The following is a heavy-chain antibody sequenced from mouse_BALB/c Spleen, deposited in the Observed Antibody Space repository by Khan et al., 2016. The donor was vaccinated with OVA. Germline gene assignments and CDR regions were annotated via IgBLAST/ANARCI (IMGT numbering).Heavy chain of an antibody. D-gene: IGHD2-4*01. V-gene: IGHV2-2*02. Sequence: QVQLKQSGPGLVQPSQSLSTTCTVSGFSLTNYGVHWIRQSPGKGLEWLGVIWSGGSTDYDATFISRLSISKDNSKSQVFFKMNSLQANDTAIYYGARNYDYYDGLAYWGQGTLVTVS. CDR2: IWSGGST. CDR1: GFSLTNYG. CDR3: ARNYDYYDGLAY. J-gene: IGHJ3*01.